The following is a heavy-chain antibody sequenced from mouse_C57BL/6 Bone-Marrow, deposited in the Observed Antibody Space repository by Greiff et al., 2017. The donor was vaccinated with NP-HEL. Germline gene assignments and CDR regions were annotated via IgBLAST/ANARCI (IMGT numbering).Heavy chain of an antibody. CDR3: ARGYGSSPFDY. D-gene: IGHD1-1*01. J-gene: IGHJ2*01. CDR2: INPNNGGT. Sequence: VQLQQSGPELVKPGASVKISCKASGYTFTDYYMNWVKQSHGKSLEWIGDINPNNGGTSYNQKFKGKATLTVDKSSSTAYMELRSLTSEDSAVYYCARGYGSSPFDYWGQGTTLTVSS. CDR1: GYTFTDYY. V-gene: IGHV1-26*01.